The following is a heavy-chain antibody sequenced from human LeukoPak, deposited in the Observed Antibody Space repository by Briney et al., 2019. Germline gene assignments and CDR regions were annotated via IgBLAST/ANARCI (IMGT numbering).Heavy chain of an antibody. CDR3: AGFDRTGGAFDI. D-gene: IGHD3-10*01. CDR1: GGSFSGYY. V-gene: IGHV4-34*01. Sequence: PSETLSLTCAVYGGSFSGYYWSWIRQPPGKGLEWIGSIYHSGSTYYNPSLKSRVTISVDTSKNQFSLKLSSVTAADTAVYYCAGFDRTGGAFDIWGQGTMFTVSS. CDR2: IYHSGST. J-gene: IGHJ3*02.